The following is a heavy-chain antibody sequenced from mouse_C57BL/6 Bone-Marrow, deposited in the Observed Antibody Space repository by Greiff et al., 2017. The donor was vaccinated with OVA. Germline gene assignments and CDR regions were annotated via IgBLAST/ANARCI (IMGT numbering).Heavy chain of an antibody. Sequence: QVQLQQPGAELVKPGASVKLSCKASGYTFTSYWMQWVKQRPGQGLEWIGEIDTYDSYPNSNPKFKGKATLTVDTSSSTGYRKLSSLTSEDSAVYYCASGILSIFDEGGEGTTLTVSS. J-gene: IGHJ2*01. D-gene: IGHD1-1*02. CDR2: IDTYDSYP. CDR1: GYTFTSYW. CDR3: ASGILSIFDE. V-gene: IGHV1-50*01.